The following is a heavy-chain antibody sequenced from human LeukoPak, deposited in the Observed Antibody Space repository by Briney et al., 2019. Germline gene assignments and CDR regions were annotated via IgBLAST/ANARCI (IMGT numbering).Heavy chain of an antibody. V-gene: IGHV1-2*02. J-gene: IGHJ4*02. CDR3: ARDGSYSSSDY. D-gene: IGHD6-6*01. CDR1: GYTFTGYY. Sequence: ASVKVSCKASGYTFTGYYMHWVRQAPGQGLEWMGWINPNSGGTNYAQKFQGRVTMTEDTSTDTAYMELSSLRSDDTAVYYCARDGSYSSSDYWGQGTLVTVSS. CDR2: INPNSGGT.